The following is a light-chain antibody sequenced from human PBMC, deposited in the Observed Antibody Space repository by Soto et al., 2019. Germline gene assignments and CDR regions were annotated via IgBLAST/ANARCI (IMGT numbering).Light chain of an antibody. CDR1: QSVSSY. CDR3: QQRTNWPRSFT. V-gene: IGKV3-11*01. CDR2: DTS. J-gene: IGKJ3*01. Sequence: EIVLTQSPATLSLSPGERATLSCRASQSVSSYLAWYQQKPGQAPRLLIYDTSKRATGIPARFSGSGSGTAFTRTISSLEPEDFAVYYCQQRTNWPRSFTFGPGTKVDIK.